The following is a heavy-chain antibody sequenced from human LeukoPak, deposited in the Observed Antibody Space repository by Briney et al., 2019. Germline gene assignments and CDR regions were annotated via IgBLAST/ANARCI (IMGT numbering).Heavy chain of an antibody. CDR3: ARTRAYGGRPDY. D-gene: IGHD4-23*01. V-gene: IGHV4-61*01. CDR2: IYYSGST. J-gene: IGHJ4*02. CDR1: GGSISSGSYY. Sequence: SQTLSLTCTVSGGSISSGSYYWSWFRQPPGKGLEWIGYIYYSGSTNYNPSLKSRVTISVDTSKNQLSLKLSSVTAADTAVYYCARTRAYGGRPDYWGQGTLVTVSS.